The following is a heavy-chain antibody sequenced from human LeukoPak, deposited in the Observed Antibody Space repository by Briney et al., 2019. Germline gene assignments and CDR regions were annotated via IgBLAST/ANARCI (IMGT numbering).Heavy chain of an antibody. CDR3: AKDVGTAALFVFYFDL. J-gene: IGHJ2*01. CDR1: GFTVSSNY. D-gene: IGHD6-6*01. V-gene: IGHV3-23*01. Sequence: GGSLRLSCAASGFTVSSNYMSWVRQAPGKGLEWVSTISGSGYNTYCADSVKGRFTISRDNSKNTLYLQMNCLRVEDTAVYYCAKDVGTAALFVFYFDLWGRGARVTVSS. CDR2: ISGSGYNT.